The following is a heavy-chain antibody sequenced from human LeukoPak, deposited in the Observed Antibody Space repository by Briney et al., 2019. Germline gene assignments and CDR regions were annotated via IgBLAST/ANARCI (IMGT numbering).Heavy chain of an antibody. CDR2: IYYSGST. Sequence: PSETLSLTCTVSGGSISSYYWSWIRQPPGKGLEWIGYIYYSGSTNYNPSLKSRVTISVDTSKNQFSLKLSSVTAADTAVYYCAKDPLSFSYYDSSPWGQGTLVTVSS. V-gene: IGHV4-59*01. CDR1: GGSISSYY. J-gene: IGHJ5*02. CDR3: AKDPLSFSYYDSSP. D-gene: IGHD3-22*01.